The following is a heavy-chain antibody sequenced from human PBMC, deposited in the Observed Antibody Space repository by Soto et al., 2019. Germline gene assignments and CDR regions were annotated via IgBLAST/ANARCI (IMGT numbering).Heavy chain of an antibody. J-gene: IGHJ6*02. Sequence: QVQLVQSGAEVKKPGASVKVSCKASGYTFTSYDINWLRQATGQGLEWMGWMNPNSGNTGYAQKFQGRVTMTRNTSISTSYMALSSLRSEDMAVCYCARERGSTDYYYYYGLDVWGQGTTVTVSS. CDR2: MNPNSGNT. D-gene: IGHD2-15*01. CDR1: GYTFTSYD. CDR3: ARERGSTDYYYYYGLDV. V-gene: IGHV1-8*01.